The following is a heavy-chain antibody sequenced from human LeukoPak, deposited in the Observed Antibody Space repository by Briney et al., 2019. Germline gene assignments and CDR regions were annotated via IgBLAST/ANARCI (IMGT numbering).Heavy chain of an antibody. Sequence: SETLSLACTVSGGSISSSNWWSWVRQPPGKGLEWIGEIYHSGSTNYNPSLKSRVTISVDKSKNQFSLKLSSVTAADTAVYYCARVTYYYDSSGYLNSGAFDIWGQGTMVTVSS. CDR3: ARVTYYYDSSGYLNSGAFDI. CDR1: GGSISSSNW. J-gene: IGHJ3*02. CDR2: IYHSGST. D-gene: IGHD3-22*01. V-gene: IGHV4-4*02.